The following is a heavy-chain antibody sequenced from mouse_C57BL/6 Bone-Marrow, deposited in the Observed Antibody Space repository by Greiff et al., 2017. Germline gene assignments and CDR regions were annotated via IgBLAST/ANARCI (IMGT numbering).Heavy chain of an antibody. D-gene: IGHD2-4*01. CDR2: FYPGSGSI. V-gene: IGHV1-62-2*01. J-gene: IGHJ3*01. CDR3: ARHEDPIYYDYDDWFAY. CDR1: GYTFTEYT. Sequence: QVQLQQSGAELVKPGASVKLSCKASGYTFTEYTIHWVKQRSGQGLEWIGWFYPGSGSIKYNEKFKDKATLTADKSSSTVYMELSRLTSEDSAVYFCARHEDPIYYDYDDWFAYWGQGTLVTVSA.